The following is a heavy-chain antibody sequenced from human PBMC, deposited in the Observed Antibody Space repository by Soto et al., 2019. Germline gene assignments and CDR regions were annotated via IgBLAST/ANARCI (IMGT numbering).Heavy chain of an antibody. Sequence: QLQLQESGPGLVKPSETLSLTCTVSGGSISSSSYYWGWIRQPPGKGLEWIGSIYYSGSTYYNPSLKSRFTISVDTSKNQFSLKLSSVTAADTAVYYCARSSGITIFGVVTPYYYYMDVWGKGTTVNVSS. CDR2: IYYSGST. CDR1: GGSISSSSYY. D-gene: IGHD3-3*01. J-gene: IGHJ6*03. V-gene: IGHV4-39*01. CDR3: ARSSGITIFGVVTPYYYYMDV.